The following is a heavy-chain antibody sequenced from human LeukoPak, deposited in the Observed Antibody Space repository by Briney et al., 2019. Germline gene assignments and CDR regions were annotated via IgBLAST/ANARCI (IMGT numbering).Heavy chain of an antibody. J-gene: IGHJ5*02. CDR1: GGSISSYY. CDR2: IYYSGST. Sequence: SETLSLTCTVSGGSISSYYWSWIRQPPGKGLEWIGYIYYSGSTNYNPSLKSRVTISVDTSKNQFSLKLSSVTAADTAVYYCARGLAVAGYNWFDPWGQGTLVTVSS. D-gene: IGHD6-19*01. V-gene: IGHV4-59*01. CDR3: ARGLAVAGYNWFDP.